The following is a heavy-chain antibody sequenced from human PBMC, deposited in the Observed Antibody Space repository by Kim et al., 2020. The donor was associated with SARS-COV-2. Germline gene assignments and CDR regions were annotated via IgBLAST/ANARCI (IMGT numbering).Heavy chain of an antibody. Sequence: GGSLRLSCAASGFTFDDYAMHWVRQAPGKGLEWVSGISWNSGSIGYADSVKGQFTISRDNAKNSLYLQMNSLRAEDTALYYCAKEVGGSFDYWGQGTLVT. D-gene: IGHD3-10*01. CDR1: GFTFDDYA. V-gene: IGHV3-9*01. CDR2: ISWNSGSI. J-gene: IGHJ4*02. CDR3: AKEVGGSFDY.